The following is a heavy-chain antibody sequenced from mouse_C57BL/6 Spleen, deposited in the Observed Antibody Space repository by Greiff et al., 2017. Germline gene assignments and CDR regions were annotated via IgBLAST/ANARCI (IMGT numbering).Heavy chain of an antibody. J-gene: IGHJ2*01. CDR1: GYSITSDY. D-gene: IGHD3-1*01. CDR2: ISYSGST. CDR3: ARYPNNEGTYYFDY. Sequence: EVKLMESGPGLVKPSPTLSLTCSVTGYSITSDYWNWIRKFPGNKLEYMGYISYSGSTYYNPSLKSRISITRDTSKNQYYLQLNSVTTEDTATYYCARYPNNEGTYYFDYWGQGTTLTVSS. V-gene: IGHV3-8*01.